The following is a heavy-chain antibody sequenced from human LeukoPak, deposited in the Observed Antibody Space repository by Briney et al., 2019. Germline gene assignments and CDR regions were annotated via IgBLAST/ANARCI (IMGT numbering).Heavy chain of an antibody. V-gene: IGHV3-30*02. CDR3: ARHPPLSGSAHYFDY. CDR2: IRYDGSNK. D-gene: IGHD1-26*01. Sequence: GGSLRLSCAASGFTFSSYGMHWVRQAPGKGLEWVAFIRYDGSNKYYADSVKGRFTISRDNSKNTLYLQMTSLRAEDTAVYYCARHPPLSGSAHYFDYWGQGTLVTVSS. J-gene: IGHJ4*02. CDR1: GFTFSSYG.